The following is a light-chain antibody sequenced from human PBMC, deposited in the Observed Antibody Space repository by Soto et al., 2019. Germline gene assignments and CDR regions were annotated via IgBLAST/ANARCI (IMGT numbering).Light chain of an antibody. Sequence: EIVMTQSPLSLPVTPGEPASISCSSSQSLLYTNGDNYLNWYVQKPGQSPQLLIYLGSFRASGVPDRFSGSGSGTEFTLRISEVEAEDVGVYYCMQALQTPLTFGGGTKVEIK. CDR1: QSLLYTNGDNY. V-gene: IGKV2-28*01. J-gene: IGKJ4*01. CDR2: LGS. CDR3: MQALQTPLT.